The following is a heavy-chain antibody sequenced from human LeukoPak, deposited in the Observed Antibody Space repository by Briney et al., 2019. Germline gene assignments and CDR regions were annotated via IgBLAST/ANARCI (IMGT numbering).Heavy chain of an antibody. CDR2: ISYSGST. Sequence: PSETLSLTCTVSGGSISSYYWRWIQQPPGKGLQWIGYISYSGSTNYNPSLKSRVTISVDTSKNQFSLNLIYVTAADPDVHYCAGLTTRGFIGYWGQGNLVTVSS. V-gene: IGHV4-59*01. J-gene: IGHJ4*02. CDR1: GGSISSYY. D-gene: IGHD4/OR15-4a*01. CDR3: AGLTTRGFIGY.